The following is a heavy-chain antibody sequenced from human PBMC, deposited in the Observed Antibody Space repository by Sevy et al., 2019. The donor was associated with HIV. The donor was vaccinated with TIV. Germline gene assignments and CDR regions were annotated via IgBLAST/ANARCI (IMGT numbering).Heavy chain of an antibody. D-gene: IGHD4-4*01. Sequence: GPVKVSCKASGHTSSDYYIQWVRQAPGQGLEWMGWINSKSGATSYPQKFQGRVTMTSDTSISTAYMELSRLRSDDTAVYYCATEYSYDYWGQGTLVTVSS. J-gene: IGHJ4*02. CDR1: GHTSSDYY. CDR3: ATEYSYDY. V-gene: IGHV1-2*02. CDR2: INSKSGAT.